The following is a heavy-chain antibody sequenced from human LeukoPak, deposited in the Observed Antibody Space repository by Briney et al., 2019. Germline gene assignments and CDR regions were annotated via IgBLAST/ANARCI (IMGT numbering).Heavy chain of an antibody. CDR3: ARIISGYYSRGGYYYYMDV. CDR2: IYTSGST. V-gene: IGHV4-61*02. Sequence: PSETLSLTCTVSGGSISSGSYYWSWIRQPAGKGLEWIGRIYTSGSTNYNPSLKSRVTISVDTSKNQFSLKLSSVTAADTAVYYCARIISGYYSRGGYYYYMDVWGKGTTVTVSS. CDR1: GGSISSGSYY. D-gene: IGHD3-22*01. J-gene: IGHJ6*03.